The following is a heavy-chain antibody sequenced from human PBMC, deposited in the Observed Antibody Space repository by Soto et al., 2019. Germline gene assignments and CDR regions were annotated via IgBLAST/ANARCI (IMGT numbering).Heavy chain of an antibody. CDR2: IYYSGST. Sequence: SETLSLTCTVSGGSISSGDYYWSWIRQPPGKGLEWIGYIYYSGSTYYNPSLKSRVTISVDTSKNQLSLKLSSVTAADTAVYYCARVPAVGITGTYYFDYWGQGTLVTVSS. CDR3: ARVPAVGITGTYYFDY. J-gene: IGHJ4*01. V-gene: IGHV4-30-4*01. CDR1: GGSISSGDYY. D-gene: IGHD1-7*01.